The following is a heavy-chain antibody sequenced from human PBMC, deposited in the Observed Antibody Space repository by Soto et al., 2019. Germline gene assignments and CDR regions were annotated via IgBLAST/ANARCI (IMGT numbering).Heavy chain of an antibody. J-gene: IGHJ3*01. CDR3: ARRWGGTFDF. CDR2: IYYSGST. Sequence: QVQLQESGPGLVKPSETLSLTCTVSGGSISSYYWSWIRQPPGKGLEWIGYIYYSGSTNYNPSLKRRVTISVDTSKIEFSLKLNSVSAADTAVYYCARRWGGTFDFWGRGTMVTVSS. D-gene: IGHD3-10*01. V-gene: IGHV4-59*08. CDR1: GGSISSYY.